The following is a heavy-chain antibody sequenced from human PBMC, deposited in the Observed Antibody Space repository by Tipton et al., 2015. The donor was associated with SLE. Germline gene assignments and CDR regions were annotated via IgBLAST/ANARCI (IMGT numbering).Heavy chain of an antibody. D-gene: IGHD3-22*01. CDR2: ISRDGSNT. V-gene: IGHV3-74*01. J-gene: IGHJ6*02. Sequence: SLRLSCAASGFTFSSHWMYWVRQAPGKGLVWVSRISRDGSNTYYADSVEGRFTISRDNAKNTLYLQMHSLRVDDTAVYYCGRGVYSESSVGMDVWGQGTTVTVSS. CDR3: GRGVYSESSVGMDV. CDR1: GFTFSSHW.